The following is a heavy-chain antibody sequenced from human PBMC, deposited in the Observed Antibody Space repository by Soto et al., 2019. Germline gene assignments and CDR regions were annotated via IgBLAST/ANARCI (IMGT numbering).Heavy chain of an antibody. D-gene: IGHD4-17*01. CDR3: STTVAAVGGMDV. V-gene: IGHV3-15*01. J-gene: IGHJ6*02. Sequence: PGGSLRLSCAASGFTVTNAWMSWVRQAPGKGLEWVARIKSEIHGGTIDYAAAVKGRFTMSRDDSRNTLYLQMNSLKIEDTAVYYCSTTVAAVGGMDVWGQGTTVTVSS. CDR2: IKSEIHGGTI. CDR1: GFTVTNAW.